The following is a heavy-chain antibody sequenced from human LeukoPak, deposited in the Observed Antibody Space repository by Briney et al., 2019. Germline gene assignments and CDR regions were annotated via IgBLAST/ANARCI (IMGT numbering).Heavy chain of an antibody. Sequence: SETLSLTCTVSGVSISSDGLYWSWIPQRPGKGLEWIVYIYYSGSTYYNPSLLRRVTISVATSKNQFSLKLRSVTAADTAVYYCAREGVVAFDIWGQGTMVTVSS. CDR3: AREGVVAFDI. D-gene: IGHD2-15*01. CDR1: GVSISSDGLY. J-gene: IGHJ3*02. V-gene: IGHV4-31*03. CDR2: IYYSGST.